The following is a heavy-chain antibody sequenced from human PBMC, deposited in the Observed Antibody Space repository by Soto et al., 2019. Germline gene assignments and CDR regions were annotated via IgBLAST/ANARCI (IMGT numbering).Heavy chain of an antibody. J-gene: IGHJ4*01. V-gene: IGHV3-15*07. CDR3: TTDSYYTIKVVCFAY. D-gene: IGHD3-3*01. CDR2: IKSKTDGGTT. Sequence: GGSLRLSCAASGFTFSNAWINWVRQAPGKGLEWVGRIKSKTDGGTTDFAAPVKGRFAISRDDSKNMVYLQMNSLKTEDTGIYYSTTDSYYTIKVVCFAYWGHGTRVTVSS. CDR1: GFTFSNAW.